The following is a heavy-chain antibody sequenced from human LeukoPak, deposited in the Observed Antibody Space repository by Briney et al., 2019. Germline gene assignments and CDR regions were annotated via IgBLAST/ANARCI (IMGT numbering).Heavy chain of an antibody. V-gene: IGHV4-34*01. CDR1: GGSFSGYY. CDR2: INHSGST. CDR3: ARHRIQLWSRTGGNWFDP. J-gene: IGHJ5*02. Sequence: SETLSLTCAVYGGSFSGYYWSWIRQPPGKGLEWIGEINHSGSTNYNPSLKSRVTISVDTSKNQFSLKLSSVTAADTAVYYCARHRIQLWSRTGGNWFDPWGQGTLVTVSS. D-gene: IGHD5-18*01.